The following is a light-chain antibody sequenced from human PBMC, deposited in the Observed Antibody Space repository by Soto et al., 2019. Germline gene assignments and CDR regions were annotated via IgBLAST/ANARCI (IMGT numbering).Light chain of an antibody. CDR1: QSVSSSY. J-gene: IGKJ5*01. CDR2: GAS. V-gene: IGKV3-20*01. Sequence: EIVLTQSPGTLSLSPGERATLSCRASQSVSSSYLAWYQQKPGQAPRLLIYGASSRDTGIPDRFSGSGSGTDFTLTITRLAPEDFAVHYCHQYGSSRTFGQGTRLEIK. CDR3: HQYGSSRT.